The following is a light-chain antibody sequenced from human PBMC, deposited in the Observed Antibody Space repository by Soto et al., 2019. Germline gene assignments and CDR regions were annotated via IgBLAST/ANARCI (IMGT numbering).Light chain of an antibody. V-gene: IGKV3-20*01. J-gene: IGKJ5*01. CDR2: GVS. Sequence: EIVLTQSPGTMALSPWQRANLSCRASERLSASDIAWYQQKPGQAPKFLLYGVSSRATGIPARFSGSGSGTDFTLTISRLEPEDFAVYHCQQYGSSPLITFGQGTRLEI. CDR3: QQYGSSPLIT. CDR1: ERLSASD.